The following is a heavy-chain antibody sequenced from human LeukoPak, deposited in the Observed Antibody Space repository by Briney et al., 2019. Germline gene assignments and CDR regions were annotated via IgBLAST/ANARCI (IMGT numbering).Heavy chain of an antibody. CDR2: VYYSGST. D-gene: IGHD1-26*01. CDR1: GGSISSYY. J-gene: IGHJ4*02. V-gene: IGHV4-59*01. Sequence: SETLSLTCTVSGGSISSYYWSWIRQPPGKGLEWIGYVYYSGSTDYNPSLKSRVTISVDTSKNQFSLKLTSVTAADTAVYYCARGDSGSFSQFDCWGQGTLVTVSS. CDR3: ARGDSGSFSQFDC.